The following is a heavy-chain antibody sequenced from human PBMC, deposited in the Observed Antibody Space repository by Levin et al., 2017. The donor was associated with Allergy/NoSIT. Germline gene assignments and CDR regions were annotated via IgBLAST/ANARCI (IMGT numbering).Heavy chain of an antibody. J-gene: IGHJ3*02. CDR1: GGSISSSSYY. CDR2: IYYSGST. D-gene: IGHD3-16*01. CDR3: ASFYDYVTANAFDI. V-gene: IGHV4-39*01. Sequence: SETLSLTCTVSGGSISSSSYYWGWIRQPPGTGLEWIGSIYYSGSTYYNPSLKSRVTISVDTSKNQFSLKLSSVTAADTAVYYCASFYDYVTANAFDIWGQGTMVTVSS.